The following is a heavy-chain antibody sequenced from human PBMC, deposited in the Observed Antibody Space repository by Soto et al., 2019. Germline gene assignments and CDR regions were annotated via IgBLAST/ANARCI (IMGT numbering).Heavy chain of an antibody. D-gene: IGHD6-6*01. V-gene: IGHV4-39*01. CDR2: IYYSGST. Sequence: SETLSLTCTVSGGSLSSSSYYWGWIRQPPGKGLEWIGSIYYSGSTYYNPSLKSRVTISVDTSKNQFSLKLSSVTAADTAVYYCARSSIAARHFWFDPWGQGTLVTVSS. J-gene: IGHJ5*02. CDR1: GGSLSSSSYY. CDR3: ARSSIAARHFWFDP.